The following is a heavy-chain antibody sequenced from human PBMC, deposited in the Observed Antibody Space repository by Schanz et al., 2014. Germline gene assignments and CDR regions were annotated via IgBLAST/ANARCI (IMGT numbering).Heavy chain of an antibody. V-gene: IGHV3-11*01. J-gene: IGHJ3*02. CDR2: ISSSGNII. CDR1: GFTFSDSF. D-gene: IGHD7-27*01. CDR3: ARENLNWEAFDI. Sequence: QVLLVESGGGLVKPGGSLRLSCSASGFTFSDSFMSWIRQTPGKGLEWLSYISSSGNIIHYADSVKGRFTISRDNAKNSLYLQMTGLRGEDTAVYYCARENLNWEAFDIWGQGTVVTVSS.